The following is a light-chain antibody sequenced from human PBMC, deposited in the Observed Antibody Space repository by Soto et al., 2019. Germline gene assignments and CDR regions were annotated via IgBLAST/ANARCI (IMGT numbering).Light chain of an antibody. CDR1: QGVSSNY. CDR3: QHYGSSAT. Sequence: EIVLTQSPGTLSSSPRERATLSCRASQGVSSNYLAWYQQKSGRAPRLLLYGTSSRATGISERCSGSESGTDFTRTISRLEAEDFAVYYCQHYGSSATFGQGTKVDIK. V-gene: IGKV3-20*01. CDR2: GTS. J-gene: IGKJ1*01.